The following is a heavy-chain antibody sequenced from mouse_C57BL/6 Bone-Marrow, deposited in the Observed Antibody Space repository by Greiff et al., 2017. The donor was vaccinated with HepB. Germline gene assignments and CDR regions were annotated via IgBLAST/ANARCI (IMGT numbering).Heavy chain of an antibody. V-gene: IGHV5-6*01. CDR2: ISSGGSYT. D-gene: IGHD2-3*01. CDR1: GFTFSSYG. CDR3: ARTRDGYYPYFDV. J-gene: IGHJ1*03. Sequence: EVQGVESGGDLVKPGGSLKLSCAASGFTFSSYGMSWVRQTPDKRLEWVATISSGGSYTYYPDSVKGRFTISRDNAKNTLYLKMSSLKSEDTAMYYCARTRDGYYPYFDVWGTGTTVTVSS.